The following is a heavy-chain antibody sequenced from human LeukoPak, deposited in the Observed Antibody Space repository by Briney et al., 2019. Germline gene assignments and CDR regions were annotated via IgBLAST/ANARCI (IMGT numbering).Heavy chain of an antibody. J-gene: IGHJ5*02. V-gene: IGHV3-23*01. D-gene: IGHD3-10*01. CDR2: ICDSGGST. CDR1: GFTFSNHA. CDR3: AKPEEKFGVSCLGDH. Sequence: GGPLRLSCAASGFTFSNHAMSWVRQAPGKGLEWVAVICDSGGSTYYADSVKGRLTLSRDNSKNTLSLQMNSLRADDPGVYFCAKPEEKFGVSCLGDHWGQGTLVTVSS.